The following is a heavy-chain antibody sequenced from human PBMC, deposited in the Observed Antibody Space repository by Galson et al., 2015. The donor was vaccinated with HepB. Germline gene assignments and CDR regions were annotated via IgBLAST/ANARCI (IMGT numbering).Heavy chain of an antibody. CDR2: ISRSGGST. D-gene: IGHD6-13*01. Sequence: SLRLSCAASGFTFSRYAMSWVRQAPGKGLEWVSAISRSGGSTYYADSVKGRFTISRDNSKNTLYLQMNSLRAEDTAVCYCAKEGSSWRGMDVGGQGTTVTVSS. CDR1: GFTFSRYA. V-gene: IGHV3-23*01. J-gene: IGHJ6*02. CDR3: AKEGSSWRGMDV.